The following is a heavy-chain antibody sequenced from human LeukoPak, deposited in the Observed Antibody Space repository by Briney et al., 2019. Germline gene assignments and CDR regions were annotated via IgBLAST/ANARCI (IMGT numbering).Heavy chain of an antibody. Sequence: ASVKVSCKASGYTFTSYYMHWVRQAPGQGLEWMGIINPSGGSTSYTQKFQGRVTMTRDTSTTTVYMELSSLRSQDTAVYYCERQREVGNYSYFDYGGKGTLVTV. V-gene: IGHV1-46*01. CDR3: ERQREVGNYSYFDY. CDR1: GYTFTSYY. J-gene: IGHJ4*02. CDR2: INPSGGST. D-gene: IGHD1-7*01.